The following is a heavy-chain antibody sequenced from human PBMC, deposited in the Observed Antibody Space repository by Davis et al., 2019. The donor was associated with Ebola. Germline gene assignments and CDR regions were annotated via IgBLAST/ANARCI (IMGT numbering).Heavy chain of an antibody. D-gene: IGHD3/OR15-3a*01. CDR3: ARDNGLNTIPDWYYGMDV. Sequence: GGSLRLSCTASGFTFSDHWMTWVRQAPGKGLEWVANIAQDASGGKYMDSVKGRFTIPRDNAKNSVSMQMNSLRAEDTAVYYCARDNGLNTIPDWYYGMDVWGQGTTVTVSS. CDR1: GFTFSDHW. V-gene: IGHV3-7*01. J-gene: IGHJ6*02. CDR2: IAQDASGG.